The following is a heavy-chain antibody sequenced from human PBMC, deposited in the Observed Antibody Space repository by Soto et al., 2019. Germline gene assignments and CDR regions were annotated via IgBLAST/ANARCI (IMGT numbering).Heavy chain of an antibody. CDR1: GGTFSSYA. V-gene: IGHV1-69*13. CDR2: IIPIFGTA. CDR3: ARDPYIVVVPAAKTSWFDP. D-gene: IGHD2-2*01. Sequence: ASVKVSCKASGGTFSSYAISWVRQAPGQGLEWMGGIIPIFGTANYAQKLQGRVTITADESTSTAYMELSSLRSEDTAVYYCARDPYIVVVPAAKTSWFDPWGQGTLVTVSS. J-gene: IGHJ5*02.